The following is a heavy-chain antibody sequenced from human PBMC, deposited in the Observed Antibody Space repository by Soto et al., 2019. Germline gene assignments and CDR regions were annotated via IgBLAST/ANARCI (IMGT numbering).Heavy chain of an antibody. Sequence: QVQLQQWGAGLLKPSETLSLTCAVYGGSFSGYYWSWIRQPPGKGLEWIGEINHSGSTNYNPSLKSRVTISVDTSKNQFSLKLSSVTAADTAVYYCARIRHIRVVVITRHPDAFDIWGQGTMVTVSS. CDR1: GGSFSGYY. J-gene: IGHJ3*02. CDR2: INHSGST. V-gene: IGHV4-34*01. CDR3: ARIRHIRVVVITRHPDAFDI. D-gene: IGHD3-22*01.